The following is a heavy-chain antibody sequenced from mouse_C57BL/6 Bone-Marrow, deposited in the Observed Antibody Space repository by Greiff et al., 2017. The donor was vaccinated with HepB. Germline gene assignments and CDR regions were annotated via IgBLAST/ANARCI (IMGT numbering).Heavy chain of an antibody. Sequence: QVQLQQSGAELVRPGASVTLSCKASGYTFTDYEMHWVKQTPVHGLEWIGAIDPETGGTAYNQKFKGKAILTADKSSSTAYMELRSLTSEDSAVYYCTRRRYGNPYFDDWGQGTTLTVSS. D-gene: IGHD1-1*01. V-gene: IGHV1-15*01. CDR1: GYTFTDYE. CDR2: IDPETGGT. J-gene: IGHJ2*01. CDR3: TRRRYGNPYFDD.